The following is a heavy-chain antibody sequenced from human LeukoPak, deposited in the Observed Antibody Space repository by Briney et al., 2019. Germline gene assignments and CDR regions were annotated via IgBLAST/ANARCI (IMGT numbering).Heavy chain of an antibody. V-gene: IGHV3-74*01. CDR2: IKADGTYT. J-gene: IGHJ4*02. D-gene: IGHD3-9*01. CDR1: GFTAGFTFSTSY. Sequence: GGSLRLSCETSGFTAGFTFSTSYMTWVRQAPGEGLVCVARIKADGTYTSYADSVKGRFTISRDNAKNTVFLQMNSLRAEDTAVYYCARDFDMGTTPGDDFDYWGQGTLVTVSS. CDR3: ARDFDMGTTPGDDFDY.